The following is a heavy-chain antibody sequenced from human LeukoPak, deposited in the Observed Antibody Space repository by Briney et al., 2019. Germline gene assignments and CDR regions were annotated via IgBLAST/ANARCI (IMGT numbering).Heavy chain of an antibody. Sequence: KPSETLSLACAVYGGSFSGYYWSWIRQPPGKGLEWIGEINHSGSTNYNPSLKSRVTISVDTSKNQFSLKLSSVTAADTAVYYCARVKDPGGYCYYYYMDVWGKGTTVTVSS. CDR2: INHSGST. D-gene: IGHD3-16*01. J-gene: IGHJ6*03. CDR3: ARVKDPGGYCYYYYMDV. V-gene: IGHV4-34*01. CDR1: GGSFSGYY.